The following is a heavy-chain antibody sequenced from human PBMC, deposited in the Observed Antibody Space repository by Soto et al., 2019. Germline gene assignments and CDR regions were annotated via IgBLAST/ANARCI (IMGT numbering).Heavy chain of an antibody. V-gene: IGHV1-2*02. D-gene: IGHD6-19*01. CDR2: INPYNGAT. CDR3: ATTSGHYSSAWQRLDV. CDR1: GYTFTAYH. Sequence: QVQLVQSGAEVKKPGASVKVSCKASGYTFTAYHVHWVRQAPGQGLEWMAWINPYNGATNYAQRFQDRVTLTSDTSISTAYMEINKLTSVDAAVYYCATTSGHYSSAWQRLDVWGRGTTVTVSS. J-gene: IGHJ6*02.